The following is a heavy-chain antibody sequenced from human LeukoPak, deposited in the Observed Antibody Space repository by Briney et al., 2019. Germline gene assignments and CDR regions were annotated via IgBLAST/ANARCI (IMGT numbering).Heavy chain of an antibody. CDR3: SRGRCGSTSCYGTYYYYYYGMDV. D-gene: IGHD2-2*01. Sequence: GGSLRLSCAASGFTFSSYWMSWVRQAPGKGLEWVANIKQDGSEKYYVDSVKGRFTISRDNAKNSLYLQMNSLRAEDTAVYYCSRGRCGSTSCYGTYYYYYYGMDVWGQGTTVTVSS. CDR2: IKQDGSEK. J-gene: IGHJ6*02. V-gene: IGHV3-7*01. CDR1: GFTFSSYW.